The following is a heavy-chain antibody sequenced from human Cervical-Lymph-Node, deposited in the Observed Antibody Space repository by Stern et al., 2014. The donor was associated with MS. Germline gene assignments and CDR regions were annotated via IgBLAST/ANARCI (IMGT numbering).Heavy chain of an antibody. CDR2: MIPNSGNT. CDR1: GYTFTSYG. Sequence: VHLVESGAEVKKPGASVKVSCKAAGYTFTSYGINWVRQATGQRPEWMGWMIPNSGNTGYAQKFQGRVTMTRNTSIDTAYMELNSLSSDDTAVYYCARGREPRYFDLWGRGTLVTVSS. CDR3: ARGREPRYFDL. V-gene: IGHV1-8*01. D-gene: IGHD1-26*01. J-gene: IGHJ2*01.